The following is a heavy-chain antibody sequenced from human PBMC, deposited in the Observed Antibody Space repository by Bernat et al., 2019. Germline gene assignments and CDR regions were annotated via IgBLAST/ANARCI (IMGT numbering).Heavy chain of an antibody. D-gene: IGHD6-25*01. CDR3: AKRIAATNYYYGMDV. V-gene: IGHV3-23*01. Sequence: EAQLLESGGGLVQPGGSLRLSCAASGFTFSSYAMSWVRQAPGKGLEWVSAISGSGGSTYYADSVKGRFTISRDNSKNTLYLQMNSLRAEDMAVYYCAKRIAATNYYYGMDVWGQGTTVTVSS. CDR1: GFTFSSYA. J-gene: IGHJ6*02. CDR2: ISGSGGST.